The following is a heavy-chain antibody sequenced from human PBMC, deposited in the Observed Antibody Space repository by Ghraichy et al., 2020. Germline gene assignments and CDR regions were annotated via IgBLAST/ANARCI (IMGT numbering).Heavy chain of an antibody. V-gene: IGHV3-30-3*01. CDR2: ISHDGTKQ. J-gene: IGHJ4*02. CDR3: AKDWVVSAGPIYFFDY. Sequence: GGSLRLSCTASGFPFTNYAMHWVRRAPGKGLQWVVAISHDGTKQFYTDSVEGRFTISRDESSDTLYLPMNSLRPDDTAVYYCAKDWVVSAGPIYFFDYWGQGTLVTVSS. D-gene: IGHD6-13*01. CDR1: GFPFTNYA.